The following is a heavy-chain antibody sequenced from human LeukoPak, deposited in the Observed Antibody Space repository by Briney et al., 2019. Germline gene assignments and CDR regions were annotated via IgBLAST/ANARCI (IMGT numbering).Heavy chain of an antibody. CDR3: ARDLLRDGYNPLGH. CDR1: GGSISSGGYS. V-gene: IGHV4-31*03. CDR2: LYYSGST. Sequence: TSETLSLTCTVSGGSISSGGYSWSWIRQHPGKGLEWIGYLYYSGSTYYNPSLKSRVTISVDMSKNQFSLNLSSVTAADTAVYYCARDLLRDGYNPLGHWGQGTLVTVSS. J-gene: IGHJ4*02. D-gene: IGHD5-24*01.